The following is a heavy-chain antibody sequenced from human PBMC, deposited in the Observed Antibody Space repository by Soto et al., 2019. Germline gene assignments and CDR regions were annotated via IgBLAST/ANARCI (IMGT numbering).Heavy chain of an antibody. CDR1: GYTFRSNW. V-gene: IGHV5-10-1*01. CDR3: ARGVWRHDTLDL. Sequence: GESLKISCQTSGYTFRSNWIGWVRQMPGNGLEWMGRIDPSDSYTNYSPSFQGHVFISTDKSISTAYLHWSSLRASDTAIYYCARGVWRHDTLDLWGQGTMVTVSS. CDR2: IDPSDSYT. J-gene: IGHJ3*01. D-gene: IGHD6-25*01.